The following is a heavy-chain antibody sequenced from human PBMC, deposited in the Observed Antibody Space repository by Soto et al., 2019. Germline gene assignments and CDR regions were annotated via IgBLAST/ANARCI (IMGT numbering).Heavy chain of an antibody. CDR1: GYTFTSYA. Sequence: QVQLVQSGAEVKKPGASVKVSCKASGYTFTSYAMHWVRRAPGQRLEWMGWINAGNGNTKYSQKFQGRVTITRDTSASTAYMELSSLRSEDTAVYYCARDPRYYGSGSLYWYFDLWGRGTLVTVSS. CDR2: INAGNGNT. J-gene: IGHJ2*01. V-gene: IGHV1-3*01. D-gene: IGHD3-10*01. CDR3: ARDPRYYGSGSLYWYFDL.